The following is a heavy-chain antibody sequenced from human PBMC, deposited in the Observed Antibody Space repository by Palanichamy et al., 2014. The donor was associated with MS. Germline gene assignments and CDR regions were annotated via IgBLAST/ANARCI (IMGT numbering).Heavy chain of an antibody. J-gene: IGHJ4*02. CDR2: INAEASET. D-gene: IGHD1-26*01. CDR1: GFTFSRYW. CDR3: VRDGLGDLPYDF. Sequence: EVQLVESGGDLVQPGGSLRLSCAASGFTFSRYWMNWVRQAPGKGLVWVSGINAEASETQYADSVMGRFTISRDNARTTLFLDMSSLRADDTAVYYCVRDGLGDLPYDFWGQGTLVTVSS. V-gene: IGHV3-74*03.